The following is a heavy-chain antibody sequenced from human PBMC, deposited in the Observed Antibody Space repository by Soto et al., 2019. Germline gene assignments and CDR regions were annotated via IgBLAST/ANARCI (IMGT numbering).Heavy chain of an antibody. Sequence: PGGSLRLSCAASGLIFSDVWMTWVRQAPGKGLEWVGRIKTKPDDGTIDYAAPVRGRFTISRDGSKNTLYLQMTSLTPDDTGVYYCTTSNLGVDFWGPGTLVTVSS. V-gene: IGHV3-15*01. CDR3: TTSNLGVDF. CDR1: GLIFSDVW. D-gene: IGHD1-1*01. J-gene: IGHJ4*02. CDR2: IKTKPDDGTI.